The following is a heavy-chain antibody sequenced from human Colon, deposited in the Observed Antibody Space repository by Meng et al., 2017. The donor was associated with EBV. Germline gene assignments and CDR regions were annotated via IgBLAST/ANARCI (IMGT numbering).Heavy chain of an antibody. CDR2: INHSVTT. CDR3: ARGPGGSYYLYYFDY. D-gene: IGHD1-26*01. V-gene: IGHV4-34*01. Sequence: LLNLSGSLALPSAVHCVSFRCYYWSWILQPPDKGLELIGEINHSVTTNYNPSLKSRVTISVDTSKKQFSLKLSSVTAADTAVYYCARGPGGSYYLYYFDYWGQGTLVTVSS. CDR1: CVSFRCYY. J-gene: IGHJ4*02.